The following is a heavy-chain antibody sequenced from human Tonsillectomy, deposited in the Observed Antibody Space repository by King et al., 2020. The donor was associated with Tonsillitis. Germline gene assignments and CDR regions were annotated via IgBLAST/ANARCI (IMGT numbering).Heavy chain of an antibody. V-gene: IGHV3-9*01. D-gene: IGHD6-19*01. CDR1: GVTFEDYA. J-gene: IGHJ3*02. Sequence: VQLVESGGGLVQPGRSLRLSCASSGVTFEDYAMHWVRQAPGKGLEWVSGISWNSGSIGYADSVKGRFTIARDNAKNSLYLQMNSLRAEDTALYYCAKGYSSGWKGDAFDIWGQGTMVTVSS. CDR3: AKGYSSGWKGDAFDI. CDR2: ISWNSGSI.